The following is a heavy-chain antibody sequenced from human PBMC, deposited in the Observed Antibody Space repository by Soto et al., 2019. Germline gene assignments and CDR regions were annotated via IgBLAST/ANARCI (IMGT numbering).Heavy chain of an antibody. J-gene: IGHJ6*02. CDR3: AREGHCISTSCPPNAYYYYGMDV. CDR1: GFSFSSYW. D-gene: IGHD2-2*01. V-gene: IGHV3-74*01. CDR2: INSDGSST. Sequence: PGGSLRLSCAASGFSFSSYWMHWVRQAPGKGLVWVSRINSDGSSTSYADSVKGRFTISRDNAKNTLYLQMNSLRAEDTAVYYCAREGHCISTSCPPNAYYYYGMDVWGQGTTVTVSS.